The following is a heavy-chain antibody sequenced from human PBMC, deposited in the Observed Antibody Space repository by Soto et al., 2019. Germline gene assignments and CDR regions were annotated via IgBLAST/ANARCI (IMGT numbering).Heavy chain of an antibody. D-gene: IGHD3-22*01. CDR3: ARGGGITMIVVVRGMEN. V-gene: IGHV3-48*03. CDR2: ISSSGSTI. J-gene: IGHJ4*01. CDR1: GFTFSSYE. Sequence: GGSLRLSWAASGFTFSSYEMNWVRQAPGKGLEWVSYISSSGSTIYYADSVKGRFTISRDNAKNSLYLKMNSLRAEDTAVYYCARGGGITMIVVVRGMENWGQGTMVNVFS.